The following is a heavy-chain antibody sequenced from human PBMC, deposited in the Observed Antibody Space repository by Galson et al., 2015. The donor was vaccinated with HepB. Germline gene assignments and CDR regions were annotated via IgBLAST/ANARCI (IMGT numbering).Heavy chain of an antibody. J-gene: IGHJ5*02. V-gene: IGHV7-4-1*02. D-gene: IGHD6-13*01. CDR2: INTNTGNP. Sequence: SVKVSCKASGYTFTSYAMNWVRQAPGQGLEWMGWINTNTGNPTYAQGFTGRFVFSLDTSVSTAYLQISSLKAEDTAVYYCARRIAAAGTDWFDPWGQGTPVTVSS. CDR3: ARRIAAAGTDWFDP. CDR1: GYTFTSYA.